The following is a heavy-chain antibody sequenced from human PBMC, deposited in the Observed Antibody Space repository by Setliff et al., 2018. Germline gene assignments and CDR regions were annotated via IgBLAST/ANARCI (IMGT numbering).Heavy chain of an antibody. CDR2: INHSGST. Sequence: LSLTCAVYGGSFSGYYWSWIRQPPGKGLGWIGEINHSGSTNYNPSLKSRVTISVDTSKNQFSLKLSSVTAADTAVYYCTRGPDGYTYQGAFDIWGQGTMVTVSS. CDR3: TRGPDGYTYQGAFDI. D-gene: IGHD5-12*01. J-gene: IGHJ3*02. CDR1: GGSFSGYY. V-gene: IGHV4-34*01.